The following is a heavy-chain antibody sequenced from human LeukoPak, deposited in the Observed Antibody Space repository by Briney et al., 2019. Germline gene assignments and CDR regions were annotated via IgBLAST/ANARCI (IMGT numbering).Heavy chain of an antibody. CDR3: ARGHSGWLYDVFDL. D-gene: IGHD6-19*01. CDR1: GYTFTTQY. V-gene: IGHV1-46*01. Sequence: ASVKVSCKASGYTFTTQYIHWVRQAPGQGLEWMGVINPRSGTTSNGQNFQGRVTMTRDTSASTAYMELSSLRSEDTAVYYCARGHSGWLYDVFDLWGQGTMVTVSS. J-gene: IGHJ3*01. CDR2: INPRSGTT.